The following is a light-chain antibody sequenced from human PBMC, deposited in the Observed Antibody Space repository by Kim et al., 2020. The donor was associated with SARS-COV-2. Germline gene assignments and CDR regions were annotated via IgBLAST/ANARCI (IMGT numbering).Light chain of an antibody. CDR1: SLRSYY. CDR3: NCRDSSGNNWV. V-gene: IGLV3-19*01. CDR2: GKN. J-gene: IGLJ3*02. Sequence: ALGQTVRITCPGDSLRSYYASWYQQKQGQAPVLVIYGKNNRPAAIADLFSASSSGTTASSTTSADQAEEDADYYYNCRDSSGNNWVFGGGTKVTVL.